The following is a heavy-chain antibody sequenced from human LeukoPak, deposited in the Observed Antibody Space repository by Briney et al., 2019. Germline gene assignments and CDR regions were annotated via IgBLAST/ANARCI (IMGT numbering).Heavy chain of an antibody. CDR3: AKDGGGYCNNSSC. J-gene: IGHJ4*02. V-gene: IGHV3-30-3*02. Sequence: GGSLRLSCAASGFTFSSYAMHWVRQAPGKGLEWVAVISYDGSNKYYADSVKGRFTISRDNSKNTLYLQMNSLGAADTAVYYCAKDGGGYCNNSSCWGQGTLVTVSS. D-gene: IGHD2-2*01. CDR2: ISYDGSNK. CDR1: GFTFSSYA.